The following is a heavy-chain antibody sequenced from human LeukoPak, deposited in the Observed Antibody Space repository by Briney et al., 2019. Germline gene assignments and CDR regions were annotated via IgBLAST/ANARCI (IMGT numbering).Heavy chain of an antibody. J-gene: IGHJ6*03. Sequence: PGGSLRLSCAASGFTFSSYGMHWVRQAPGKGLEWVAFIRYDGSNKYYADSVKGRFTISRDNSKNTLYLQMNSLRAEDTAVYYCAKVRYSSSWYAAYYYYYMDVWGKGTTVTISS. D-gene: IGHD6-13*01. V-gene: IGHV3-30*02. CDR2: IRYDGSNK. CDR1: GFTFSSYG. CDR3: AKVRYSSSWYAAYYYYYMDV.